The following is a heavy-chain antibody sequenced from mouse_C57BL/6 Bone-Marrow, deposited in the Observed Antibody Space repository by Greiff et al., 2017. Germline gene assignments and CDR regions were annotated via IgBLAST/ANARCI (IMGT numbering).Heavy chain of an antibody. CDR3: SSFVGHYFEF. CDR2: IDPEIGDT. Sequence: VQLKESGAELVRPGASVKLSCTASGFNIKDDYIHWVKQRPEQGLEWIGWIDPEIGDTEYASKFQGKATITSDTSSNTAYLQLSSLTSEDTAVYYCSSFVGHYFEFWGQGTPLTVAS. CDR1: GFNIKDDY. J-gene: IGHJ2*01. V-gene: IGHV14-4*01.